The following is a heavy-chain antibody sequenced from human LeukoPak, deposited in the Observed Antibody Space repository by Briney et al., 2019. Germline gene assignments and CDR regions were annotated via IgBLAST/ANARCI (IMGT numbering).Heavy chain of an antibody. CDR2: ISYDGSNK. CDR3: AKDFGVSY. Sequence: PGGSLRLSCAASGFTFSSYAMHWVRQAPGKGLEWVAVISYDGSNKYYADSVKGRFTISRDNSKNTLYLQMNSLRAEDTAVYYCAKDFGVSYWGQGTLVTVSS. V-gene: IGHV3-30-3*01. CDR1: GFTFSSYA. D-gene: IGHD3-16*01. J-gene: IGHJ4*02.